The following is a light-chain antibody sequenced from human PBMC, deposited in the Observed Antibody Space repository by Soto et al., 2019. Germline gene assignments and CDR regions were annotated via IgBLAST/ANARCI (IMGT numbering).Light chain of an antibody. CDR3: AAWDDSLSAWV. CDR1: SSNIGAGYD. Sequence: QSVLTQPPSVSGAPGQRVTISCTGSSSNIGAGYDVHWYLHLPGTAPKLLIFGNSHRPSGVPDRFSASKSGTSASLAITGLQAEDEADYYCAAWDDSLSAWVFGGGTKLTVL. V-gene: IGLV1-40*01. J-gene: IGLJ3*02. CDR2: GNS.